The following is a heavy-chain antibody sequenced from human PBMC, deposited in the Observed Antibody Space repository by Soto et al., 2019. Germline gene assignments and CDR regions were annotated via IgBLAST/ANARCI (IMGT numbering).Heavy chain of an antibody. V-gene: IGHV5-51*01. D-gene: IGHD6-13*01. Sequence: AESLKISCKGSGYSFTSYWIGWVRHMPGKGLEWMGIIYPGDSDTRYSPSFQGQVTISADKSISTAYLQWSSLKASDTAMYYCARPNIAAAGTCDYWGQGTLVTVSS. J-gene: IGHJ4*02. CDR2: IYPGDSDT. CDR1: GYSFTSYW. CDR3: ARPNIAAAGTCDY.